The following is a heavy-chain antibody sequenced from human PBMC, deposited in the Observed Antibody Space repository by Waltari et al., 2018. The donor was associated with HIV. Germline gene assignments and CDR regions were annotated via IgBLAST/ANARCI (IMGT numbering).Heavy chain of an antibody. D-gene: IGHD5-18*01. Sequence: QVQLQESGPGLVKPSQTLSLTCTVSGGSISSGGYYWSWIRQHPGKGLEWIGYIYYSGSTYYNPSLKSRVTISVDTSKNQFSLKLSSVTAADTAVYYCARRVTSYVDTAGGFDYWGQGTLVTVSS. CDR1: GGSISSGGYY. J-gene: IGHJ4*02. CDR3: ARRVTSYVDTAGGFDY. V-gene: IGHV4-31*03. CDR2: IYYSGST.